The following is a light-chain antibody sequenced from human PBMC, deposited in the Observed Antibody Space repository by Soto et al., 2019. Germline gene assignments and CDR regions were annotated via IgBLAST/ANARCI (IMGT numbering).Light chain of an antibody. V-gene: IGLV2-14*01. CDR3: SSDTRSIIHVV. Sequence: QSALTQPASVSGSPGQSITMSCTGTSSDVGGYNYVSWYQQHPGKAPKLIIFDVSNRPSGFSDRFSDSKSGNTASLTISGLQSEDEVDYYCSSDTRSIIHVVFGGGTKVTVL. CDR2: DVS. CDR1: SSDVGGYNY. J-gene: IGLJ2*01.